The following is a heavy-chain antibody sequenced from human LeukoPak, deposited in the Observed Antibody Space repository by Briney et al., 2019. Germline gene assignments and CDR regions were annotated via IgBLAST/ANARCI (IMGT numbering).Heavy chain of an antibody. V-gene: IGHV4-34*01. CDR1: GGSFSGYY. J-gene: IGHJ4*02. CDR2: IYHSGST. CDR3: ARRDYGDYVNY. Sequence: SETLSLTCAVYGGSFSGYYWSWIRQPPGKGLEWIGEIYHSGSTNYNPSLKSRVTISVDKSKNQFSLRLSSVTAADTAVYYCARRDYGDYVNYWGQGTLVTVSS. D-gene: IGHD4-17*01.